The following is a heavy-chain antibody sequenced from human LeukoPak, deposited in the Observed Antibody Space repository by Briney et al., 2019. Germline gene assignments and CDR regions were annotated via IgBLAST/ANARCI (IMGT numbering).Heavy chain of an antibody. CDR3: ARGGPLGATTALSSDY. V-gene: IGHV1-18*01. CDR1: GYTFTSYG. D-gene: IGHD1-26*01. Sequence: ASVKVSCKASGYTFTSYGISWVRQAPGQGLEWMGWISAYNGSTNYAQKLQGRVTMTTDTSTSTAYMELRSLRSDDTAVYYCARGGPLGATTALSSDYWGQGTLVTVSS. CDR2: ISAYNGST. J-gene: IGHJ4*02.